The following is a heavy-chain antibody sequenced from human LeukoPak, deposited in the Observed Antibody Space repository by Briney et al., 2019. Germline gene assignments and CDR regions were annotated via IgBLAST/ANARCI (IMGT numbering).Heavy chain of an antibody. J-gene: IGHJ4*02. CDR1: GYSFTSYW. CDR3: ARQVEMATPDY. Sequence: GESLKISCKGSGYSFTSYWIGWVRQMPGKGLEWMGIIYPGDSDTGYSPSFQGQVTISADKSISTAYQQWSSLKASDTAMYYCARQVEMATPDYWGQGTLVTVSS. CDR2: IYPGDSDT. D-gene: IGHD5-24*01. V-gene: IGHV5-51*01.